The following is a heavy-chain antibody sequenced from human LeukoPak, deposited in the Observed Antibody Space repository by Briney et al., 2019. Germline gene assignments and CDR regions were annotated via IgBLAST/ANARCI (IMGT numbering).Heavy chain of an antibody. J-gene: IGHJ6*02. CDR3: ARDRRYYDTSGTVYYDAMDV. V-gene: IGHV4-59*01. Sequence: SETLSLTCTVSGGSISSYYWSWIRQPPGKGLEWIGYIYYSGSTNYNPSLKSRVTISVDTSKNHFSLKLSSVTAADTAVYYCARDRRYYDTSGTVYYDAMDVWGQGTTVTVSS. D-gene: IGHD3-22*01. CDR1: GGSISSYY. CDR2: IYYSGST.